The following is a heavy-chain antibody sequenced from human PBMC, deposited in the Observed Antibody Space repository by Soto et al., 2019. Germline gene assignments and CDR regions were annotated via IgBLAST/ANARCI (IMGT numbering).Heavy chain of an antibody. CDR3: AREDYYDRSAYLHY. CDR1: GYTFPNYA. Sequence: GASVKVSCKASGYTFPNYAITWVRQAPGQGLEWMGWISAYTANTKYAQKVQGRVTMTTDTSTRTAYMELRSLRSDDTAVYYCAREDYYDRSAYLHYWGQGTLVTVSS. CDR2: ISAYTANT. D-gene: IGHD3-22*01. J-gene: IGHJ4*02. V-gene: IGHV1-18*04.